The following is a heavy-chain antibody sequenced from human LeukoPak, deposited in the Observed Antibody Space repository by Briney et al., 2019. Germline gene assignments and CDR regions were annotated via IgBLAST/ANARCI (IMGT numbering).Heavy chain of an antibody. CDR3: ERGGPTVVGTFDN. J-gene: IGHJ4*02. CDR2: IYYSGST. Sequence: SETLSLTCTVSGGSISSYYWSWMPQPPGKGLEWIGYIYYSGSTNYNPSLQSRVTISVDTSKNQFSLKLSSVTAADTAVYYCERGGPTVVGTFDNWGQGTLVTVSS. V-gene: IGHV4-59*01. D-gene: IGHD6-19*01. CDR1: GGSISSYY.